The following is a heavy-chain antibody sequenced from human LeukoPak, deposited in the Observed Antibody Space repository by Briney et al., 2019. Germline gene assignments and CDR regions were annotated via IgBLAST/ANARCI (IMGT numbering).Heavy chain of an antibody. J-gene: IGHJ4*02. D-gene: IGHD3-9*01. Sequence: GASVKVSCKTSGYTFASYGISWVRQAPGQGLEWMGWISAYNGNTNYAQRLQGRVTMTTDTSTSTAYMELRSLRSDDTAVYYCARGQRLRYFDWLFDYWGQGTLVTVSS. CDR1: GYTFASYG. CDR2: ISAYNGNT. CDR3: ARGQRLRYFDWLFDY. V-gene: IGHV1-18*01.